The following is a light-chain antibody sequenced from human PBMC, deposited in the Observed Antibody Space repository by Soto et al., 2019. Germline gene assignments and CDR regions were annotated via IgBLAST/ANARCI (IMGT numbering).Light chain of an antibody. V-gene: IGKV3-20*01. Sequence: VQTHTPATLSGSPREGATLSFRASQSVSSNLAWYQQKPGQAPRLLIYGASSRATGIPDRFSGSGSGTDFTLTISRLEPEDFAVYYCQQYGSSGTFGQGTKV. CDR3: QQYGSSGT. J-gene: IGKJ1*01. CDR2: GAS. CDR1: QSVSSN.